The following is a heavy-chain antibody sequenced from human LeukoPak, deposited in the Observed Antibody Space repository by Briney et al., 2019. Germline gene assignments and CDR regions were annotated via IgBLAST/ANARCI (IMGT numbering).Heavy chain of an antibody. CDR2: INHSGST. CDR3: AREVGWNQLN. V-gene: IGHV4-34*01. J-gene: IGHJ4*02. CDR1: GGSFSGYY. D-gene: IGHD2-2*01. Sequence: SETLSLTCAVYGGSFSGYYWSWIRQPPGKGLEWIGEINHSGSTNYNPSLKSRVTISVGTSKNQFSLKLSSVTAADTAVYYCAREVGWNQLNWGQGTLVTVSS.